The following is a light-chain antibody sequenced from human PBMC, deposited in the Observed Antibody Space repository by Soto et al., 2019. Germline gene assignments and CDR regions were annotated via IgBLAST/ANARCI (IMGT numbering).Light chain of an antibody. CDR2: AAS. CDR1: QAVSNY. V-gene: IGKV1-27*01. J-gene: IGKJ1*01. Sequence: TQSPSSLSAYVGDRVTITCRASQAVSNYLAWYQQKPGKVPKLLIYAASTLQSGVPSRFSGSGSGTDFTLTISSLQPEDVATYYCQKYNIAPWTFGQGTKVDIK. CDR3: QKYNIAPWT.